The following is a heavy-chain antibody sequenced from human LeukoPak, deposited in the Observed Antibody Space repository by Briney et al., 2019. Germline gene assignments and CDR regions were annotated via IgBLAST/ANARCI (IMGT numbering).Heavy chain of an antibody. J-gene: IGHJ6*04. CDR1: GFTFSSYS. V-gene: IGHV3-48*04. CDR2: ISSSGSTI. Sequence: LPGGSLRLSCAASGFTFSSYSMNWVRQAPGKGLEWVSYISSSGSTIYYADSGKGRFTISRDNAKNSLYLQMNSLRAEDTAVYYCAELGITMIGGVWGKGTTVTISS. CDR3: AELGITMIGGV. D-gene: IGHD3-10*02.